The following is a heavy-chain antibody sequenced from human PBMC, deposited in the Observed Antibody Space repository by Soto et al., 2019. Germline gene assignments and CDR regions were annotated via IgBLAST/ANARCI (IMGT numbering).Heavy chain of an antibody. V-gene: IGHV4-4*07. D-gene: IGHD4-17*01. CDR1: GGSISNYY. J-gene: IGHJ5*02. Sequence: SETLSLTCTVSGGSISNYYWSWIRQPAGKGLEWIGRIYTSGNTNYNPSLKGRVTMSVDMSKNQFSLKLSSVAAADTAVYYCARDANGDNGRAFDPWGQGTLVTVSS. CDR2: IYTSGNT. CDR3: ARDANGDNGRAFDP.